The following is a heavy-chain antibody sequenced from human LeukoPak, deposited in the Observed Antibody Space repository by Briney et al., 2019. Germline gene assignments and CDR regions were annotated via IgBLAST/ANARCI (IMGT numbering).Heavy chain of an antibody. CDR2: IKQDGSEK. CDR3: ARVGGAYCGGDCYAN. D-gene: IGHD2-21*02. CDR1: GFTLSSYW. Sequence: PGGSLRLSCAASGFTLSSYWMSWVRQAPGKGLEWVANIKQDGSEKNYVDSVKGRFTISRDNAKNSLYLQMNSLRAEDTAVYYCARVGGAYCGGDCYANWGQGTLVTVSS. J-gene: IGHJ4*02. V-gene: IGHV3-7*01.